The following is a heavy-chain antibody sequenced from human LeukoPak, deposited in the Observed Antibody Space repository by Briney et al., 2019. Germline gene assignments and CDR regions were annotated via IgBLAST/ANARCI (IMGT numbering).Heavy chain of an antibody. D-gene: IGHD6-13*01. CDR3: ARPSGIAAAGTGVDP. Sequence: GASVKVSCKASGYTFTGYYMHWVRQAPGQGLEWMGWINPNSGGTNYAQKFQGRVTMTRDTSISTAYMELSRLRSDDTAVYYCARPSGIAAAGTGVDPWGEGTLVTVCS. J-gene: IGHJ5*02. V-gene: IGHV1-2*02. CDR2: INPNSGGT. CDR1: GYTFTGYY.